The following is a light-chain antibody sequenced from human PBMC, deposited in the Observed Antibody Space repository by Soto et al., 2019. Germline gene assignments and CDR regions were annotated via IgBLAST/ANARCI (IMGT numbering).Light chain of an antibody. Sequence: DIVMTQSPDSLAVSLGERATINCKSSQSVIYISNNKNYLAWYQQKPGQPPKLLIYWASTRESGVPDRFSGSGSGTDFTLTISSLQAEDVAVYYCQQYYSTPWTFGQGTKVEIK. CDR1: QSVIYISNNKNY. CDR2: WAS. CDR3: QQYYSTPWT. V-gene: IGKV4-1*01. J-gene: IGKJ1*01.